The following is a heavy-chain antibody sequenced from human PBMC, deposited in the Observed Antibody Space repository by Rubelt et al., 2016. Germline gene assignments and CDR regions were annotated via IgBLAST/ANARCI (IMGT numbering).Heavy chain of an antibody. CDR1: GFTFTTYS. CDR3: ASAVLDY. V-gene: IGHV3-48*01. J-gene: IGHJ4*02. Sequence: EVQLVESGGGLVQPGGSLRLSCAASGFTFTTYSMNWVRQAPGKGLEWVSYITSSSDTIFYADSVRGRFTISIDNAKNSLYLQRNSLRAEDTALYYCASAVLDYWGQGTLVIVSS. CDR2: ITSSSDTI.